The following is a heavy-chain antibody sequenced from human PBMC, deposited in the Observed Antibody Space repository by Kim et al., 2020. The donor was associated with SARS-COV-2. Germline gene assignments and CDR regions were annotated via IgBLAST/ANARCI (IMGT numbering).Heavy chain of an antibody. CDR1: GDTVKTYY. Sequence: ASVKVSCKASGDTVKTYYIHWVRQAPGQGLEWMGLINPRGGGTTYAQKFQGRVTMTRDTSASTVYLELSSLTSDDTALYYCALVIISTNDGLDPWGQGTLVTVSS. V-gene: IGHV1-46*02. CDR3: ALVIISTNDGLDP. J-gene: IGHJ5*02. D-gene: IGHD2-21*01. CDR2: INPRGGGT.